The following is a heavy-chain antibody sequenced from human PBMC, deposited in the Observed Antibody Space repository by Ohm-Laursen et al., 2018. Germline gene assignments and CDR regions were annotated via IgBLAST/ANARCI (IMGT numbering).Heavy chain of an antibody. D-gene: IGHD1-26*01. CDR1: GHIYG. CDR3: AVYSGSYYEGFDY. Sequence: GSSVKVSCKASGHIYGIGWVRQAPGQGLEWMGGIIPIFGTANYAQKFQGRVTITADESTSTAYMELSSLRSEDTAVYYCAVYSGSYYEGFDYWGQGTLVTVSS. J-gene: IGHJ4*02. V-gene: IGHV1-69*01. CDR2: IIPIFGTA.